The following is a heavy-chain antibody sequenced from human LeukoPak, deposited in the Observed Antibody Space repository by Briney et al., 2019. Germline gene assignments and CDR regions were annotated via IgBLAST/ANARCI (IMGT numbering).Heavy chain of an antibody. CDR1: VDYINSTMYY. CDR2: ICHSGNT. J-gene: IGHJ3*01. Sequence: SETLSLTCTVSVDYINSTMYYWGWIRRPPGKDLEWIGTICHSGNTYYNPSLKSRVTVSVDTSKSQLSLRLNSVTAADTSVYYCARYCNAGACSMFKTFDVWGQGTMVTVSS. CDR3: ARYCNAGACSMFKTFDV. D-gene: IGHD2-15*01. V-gene: IGHV4-39*01.